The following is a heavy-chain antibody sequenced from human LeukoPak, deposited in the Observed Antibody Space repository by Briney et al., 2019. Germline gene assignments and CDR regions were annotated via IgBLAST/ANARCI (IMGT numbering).Heavy chain of an antibody. CDR1: GYTFTGYY. CDR3: ARTDGYSSSWQTNKDNWFDP. J-gene: IGHJ5*02. Sequence: ASVKVSCKASGYTFTGYYMHWVRQAPGQGLEWMGWISAYNGNTNYAQKLQGRVTMTTDTSTSTAYMELRSLRSDDTAVYYCARTDGYSSSWQTNKDNWFDPWGQGTLVTVSS. CDR2: ISAYNGNT. V-gene: IGHV1-18*04. D-gene: IGHD6-13*01.